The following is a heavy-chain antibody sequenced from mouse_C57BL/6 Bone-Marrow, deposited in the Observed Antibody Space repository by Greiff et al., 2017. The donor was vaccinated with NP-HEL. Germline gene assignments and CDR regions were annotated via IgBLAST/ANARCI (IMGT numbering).Heavy chain of an antibody. CDR1: GYAFTDYL. V-gene: IGHV1-54*01. CDR2: INPGSGGT. CDR3: AKGGDYTFYYAMDY. D-gene: IGHD2-13*01. Sequence: VQLQQSGAELVRPGTSVKVSCKASGYAFTDYLIEWVKQRPGQGLEWIGVINPGSGGTNYNEKFKGKATLTADKSSSTAYMQLSSLTSEDSAVYFCAKGGDYTFYYAMDYWGQGTSVTVSS. J-gene: IGHJ4*01.